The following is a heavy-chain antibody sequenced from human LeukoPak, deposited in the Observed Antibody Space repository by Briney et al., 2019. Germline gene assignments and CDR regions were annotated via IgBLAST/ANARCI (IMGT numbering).Heavy chain of an antibody. CDR2: IKQDGSEM. CDR3: AREQCEGHGDCYFDS. CDR1: GFTLSSYW. V-gene: IGHV3-7*01. Sequence: GGSLRLSCAASGFTLSSYWMSWVRQAPRKGLEWVANIKQDGSEMYYVGSVKGRFTISRDNAKNSLYLQMNSLRAEDTAVYYCAREQCEGHGDCYFDSWGQGTLVTISS. J-gene: IGHJ4*02. D-gene: IGHD4-17*01.